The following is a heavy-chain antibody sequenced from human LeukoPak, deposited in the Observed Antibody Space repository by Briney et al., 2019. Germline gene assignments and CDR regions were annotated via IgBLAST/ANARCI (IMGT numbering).Heavy chain of an antibody. V-gene: IGHV4-39*07. J-gene: IGHJ4*02. D-gene: IGHD6-6*01. CDR1: GGSISSSSYY. Sequence: PSETLSLTCTVSGGSISSSSYYWGWIRQPPGKGLEWIGSIYYSGSTNYNPSLKSRVTISVDTSKNQFSLKLSSVTAADTAVYYCARAEYGSSLDYWGQGTLVTVSS. CDR3: ARAEYGSSLDY. CDR2: IYYSGST.